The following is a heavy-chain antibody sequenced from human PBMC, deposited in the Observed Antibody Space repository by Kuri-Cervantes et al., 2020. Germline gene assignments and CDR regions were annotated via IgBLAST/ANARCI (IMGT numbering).Heavy chain of an antibody. CDR2: INPNSGGT. D-gene: IGHD6-13*01. Sequence: ASVKVSCKASGGTFSSYAISWVRQAPGQGLEWMGWINPNSGGTNYAQKFQGWVTMTRDTSISTAYVELSRLRSDDTAVYYCARGLPYSSSWPDYYYYGMDVWGQGTTVTVSS. J-gene: IGHJ6*02. CDR3: ARGLPYSSSWPDYYYYGMDV. CDR1: GGTFSSYA. V-gene: IGHV1-2*04.